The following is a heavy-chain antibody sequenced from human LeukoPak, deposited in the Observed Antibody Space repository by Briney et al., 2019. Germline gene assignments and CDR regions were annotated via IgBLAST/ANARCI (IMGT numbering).Heavy chain of an antibody. V-gene: IGHV3-66*01. CDR2: IYTDGST. D-gene: IGHD3-16*01. Sequence: GGSLRLSCVASGFTVSSHYTSWVRQAPGKGLEWVSAIYTDGSTYYAGSVKGRFTISRDNSENTLYLQMNGLRVEDTAVYYCARDRPAGGVGDFDHWGQGTLVTVSS. CDR3: ARDRPAGGVGDFDH. CDR1: GFTVSSHY. J-gene: IGHJ4*02.